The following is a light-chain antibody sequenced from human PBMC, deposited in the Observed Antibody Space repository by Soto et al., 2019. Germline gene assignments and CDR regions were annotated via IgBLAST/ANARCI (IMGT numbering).Light chain of an antibody. CDR3: HQYYALPT. CDR1: RSVLSTSNYKNH. Sequence: DIDLTQSPDSLAVSLGERATRTCKSSRSVLSTSNYKNHIAWYQQRPGQPPKLIINWASSRASGVPDRFSGSGSETDFSLTITNLQADDVAIYFCHQYYALPTFGRGTKVEIK. V-gene: IGKV4-1*01. CDR2: WAS. J-gene: IGKJ4*01.